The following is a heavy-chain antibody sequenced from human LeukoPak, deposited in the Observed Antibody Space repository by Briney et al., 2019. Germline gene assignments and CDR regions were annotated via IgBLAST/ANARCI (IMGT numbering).Heavy chain of an antibody. CDR2: INPNSGRT. D-gene: IGHD3-9*01. CDR1: GYTFNDYY. CDR3: ARDSSDILTGYYHF. V-gene: IGHV1-2*02. Sequence: ASVKVSCKTSGYTFNDYYLHWVRQAPGQGLEWMVWINPNSGRTNYAPKFQGRVTLTTDTSISTAYMELSSLISGDTALYYCARDSSDILTGYYHFWGQGTLVTVSS. J-gene: IGHJ4*02.